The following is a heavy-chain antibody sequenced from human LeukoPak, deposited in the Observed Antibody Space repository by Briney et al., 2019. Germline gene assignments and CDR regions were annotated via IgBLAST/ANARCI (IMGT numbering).Heavy chain of an antibody. D-gene: IGHD3-16*01. CDR1: GFTFSSYA. Sequence: GSLRLSCAASGFTFSSYAMSWVRQAPGKGLEWVSTITGGGGSTYYADSVKGRFTISRDNSKNTLYLQMNSLRAEDTAVYYCAKGWYDYVWGSYPTLDYWGQGTLVTVSS. V-gene: IGHV3-23*01. J-gene: IGHJ4*02. CDR3: AKGWYDYVWGSYPTLDY. CDR2: ITGGGGST.